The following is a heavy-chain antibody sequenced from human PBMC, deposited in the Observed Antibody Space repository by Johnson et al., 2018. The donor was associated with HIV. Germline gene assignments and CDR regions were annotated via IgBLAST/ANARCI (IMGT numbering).Heavy chain of an antibody. D-gene: IGHD1-26*01. V-gene: IGHV3-30*04. CDR2: ISYDGSHK. Sequence: QMLLVESGGGVVQPGRSLRLSCAASGFSFSDFSMHWVRQAPGKGLEWVAVISYDGSHKYYADSVTRRFTISRDNSKNTLYLQMNSLRDEDTAVYFCARDVDTGGDTGALDIWGQGTMVTVSS. CDR1: GFSFSDFS. J-gene: IGHJ3*02. CDR3: ARDVDTGGDTGALDI.